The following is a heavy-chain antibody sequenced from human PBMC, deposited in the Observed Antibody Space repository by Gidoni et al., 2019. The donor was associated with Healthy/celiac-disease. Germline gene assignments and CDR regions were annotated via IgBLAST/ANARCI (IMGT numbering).Heavy chain of an antibody. CDR3: ARHSKTGFKGDYFDY. D-gene: IGHD3-10*01. V-gene: IGHV4-39*01. J-gene: IGHJ4*02. Sequence: QLQLQESGPGLVKPSETLSLTCTVSGGSISSSSYYWGWIRQPPGKGLEWIGSIYYSGSTYYNPSLKSRVTISVDTSKNQFSLKLSSVTAADTAVYYCARHSKTGFKGDYFDYWGQGTLVTVSS. CDR2: IYYSGST. CDR1: GGSISSSSYY.